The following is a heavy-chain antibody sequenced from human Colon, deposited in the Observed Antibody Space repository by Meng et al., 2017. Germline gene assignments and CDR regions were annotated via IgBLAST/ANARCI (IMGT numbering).Heavy chain of an antibody. CDR2: VYHRGDT. J-gene: IGHJ4*02. V-gene: IGHV4-4*02. CDR1: GDSISSDFW. Sequence: QVRARRSDPGLVKPSGTQSLTWTAPGDSISSDFWWSWVRQPPGKGLEWIGEVYHRGDTNYNPSLKSRVDISVDKSKNQFYLSLFSVTAADTAVYYCGRDQGRELINHWGQGTLVTVSS. D-gene: IGHD1-7*01. CDR3: GRDQGRELINH.